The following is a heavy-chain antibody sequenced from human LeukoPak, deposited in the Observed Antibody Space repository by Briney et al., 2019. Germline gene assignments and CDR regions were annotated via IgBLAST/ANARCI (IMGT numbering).Heavy chain of an antibody. V-gene: IGHV3-21*01. D-gene: IGHD5-24*01. Sequence: PGRSLRLSCAASGFTFSSYSMNWVRQAPGKGLEGVSSISSSSSYIYYADSVKGRFTISRDNAKNSLYLQMNSLRAGDTAVYYCAREQRWLQLVWFDPWGQGTLVTVSS. CDR1: GFTFSSYS. CDR3: AREQRWLQLVWFDP. J-gene: IGHJ5*02. CDR2: ISSSSSYI.